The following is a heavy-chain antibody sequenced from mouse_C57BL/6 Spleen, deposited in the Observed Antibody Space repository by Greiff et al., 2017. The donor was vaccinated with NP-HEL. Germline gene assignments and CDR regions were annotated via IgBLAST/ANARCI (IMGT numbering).Heavy chain of an antibody. Sequence: QVQLKQSGAELVRPGTSVKVSCKASGYAFTNYLIEWVKQRPGQGLEWIGVINPGSGGTNYNEKFKGKTTLTADKSSSTAYMQLSSLTSEDSAVYFCARSLDYGSPYYAMDYWGQGTSVTVSS. CDR3: ARSLDYGSPYYAMDY. CDR2: INPGSGGT. V-gene: IGHV1-54*01. CDR1: GYAFTNYL. J-gene: IGHJ4*01. D-gene: IGHD1-1*01.